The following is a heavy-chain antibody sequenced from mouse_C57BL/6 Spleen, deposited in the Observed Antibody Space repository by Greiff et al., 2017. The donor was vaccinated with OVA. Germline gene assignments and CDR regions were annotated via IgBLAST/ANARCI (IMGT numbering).Heavy chain of an antibody. CDR2: ISSGSSTN. V-gene: IGHV5-17*01. CDR1: GFTFSDYG. CDR3: ARGRPYFDY. Sequence: EVQLVESGGGLVKPGGSLKLSCAASGFTFSDYGMHWVRQASEKGLDWVAYISSGSSTNYYADTVKGRFTISRDNAKNILFQQMTSLRSEDTAMYYCARGRPYFDYWGQGTTHTVAS. J-gene: IGHJ2*01.